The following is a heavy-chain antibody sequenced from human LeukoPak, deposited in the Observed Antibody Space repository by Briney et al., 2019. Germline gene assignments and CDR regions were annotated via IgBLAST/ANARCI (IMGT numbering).Heavy chain of an antibody. J-gene: IGHJ5*02. V-gene: IGHV3-43*02. CDR3: AKDGGLP. D-gene: IGHD5-12*01. CDR1: GFTFDYYA. CDR2: ISGDGAST. Sequence: GRSLMISCGASGFTFDYYAIHWVLEAPGRGLECVSVISGDGASTYNADSVKRRFTISRDNSKNTLYRQMNSLTTEDAALYSCAKDGGLPWGQGTLVTVSS.